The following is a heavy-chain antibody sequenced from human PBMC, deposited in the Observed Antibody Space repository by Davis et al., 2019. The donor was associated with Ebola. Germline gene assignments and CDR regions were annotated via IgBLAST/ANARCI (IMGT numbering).Heavy chain of an antibody. CDR2: LSGSGDST. D-gene: IGHD1-14*01. CDR1: GFTFSNYA. J-gene: IGHJ4*02. V-gene: IGHV3-23*01. CDR3: AKPLGTPTTSFDY. Sequence: PGGSLRLSCAASGFTFSNYAMNWVRQAPGKGLEWVSALSGSGDSTYYADSVKGRFTISRDNSKNRLYLEMNSLRVDDTAVYYCAKPLGTPTTSFDYWGQGTLVTVSS.